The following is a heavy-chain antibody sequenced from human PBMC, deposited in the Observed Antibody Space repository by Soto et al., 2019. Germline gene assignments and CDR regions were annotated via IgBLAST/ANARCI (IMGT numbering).Heavy chain of an antibody. Sequence: GSGKVCYKVYGYPLTELSMHWVRQAPGKGLEWMGGFDPEDGETIYAQKFQGRVTMTEDTSTDTAYMELSSLRSEDTAVYYCATAQTLVWGQGTLVTVSS. V-gene: IGHV1-24*01. CDR1: GYPLTELS. J-gene: IGHJ4*02. CDR3: ATAQTLV. D-gene: IGHD3-16*01. CDR2: FDPEDGET.